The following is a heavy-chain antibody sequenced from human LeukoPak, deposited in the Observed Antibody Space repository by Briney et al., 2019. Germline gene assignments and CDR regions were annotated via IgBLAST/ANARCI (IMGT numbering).Heavy chain of an antibody. V-gene: IGHV1-69*05. CDR1: GGTFSSYA. CDR2: IIPIFGTA. J-gene: IGHJ6*03. CDR3: ARGEDSVSYHLDYMDV. Sequence: GASVKVSCKASGGTFSSYAISWVRQAPGQGLEWMGGIIPIFGTANYAQKFQGRVTMTRDTSTSTVYMELSSLRSEDTAVYYCARGEDSVSYHLDYMDVWGKGTTVTISS. D-gene: IGHD1-26*01.